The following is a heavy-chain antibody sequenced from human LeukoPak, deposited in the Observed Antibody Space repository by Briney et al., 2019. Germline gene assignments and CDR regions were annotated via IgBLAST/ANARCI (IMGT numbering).Heavy chain of an antibody. V-gene: IGHV1-18*01. CDR2: LSAYNGTT. Sequence: ASVTVSCKASGYTFTSYGISWVRHAPGQGLGWRGWLSAYNGTTNYAQKLQGRVTMTPATSTSTAYRELRSLRSDDTAVYYCARVQYQLLYRPYYFDYGGQGPLVTVSP. J-gene: IGHJ4*02. CDR1: GYTFTSYG. D-gene: IGHD2-2*02. CDR3: ARVQYQLLYRPYYFDY.